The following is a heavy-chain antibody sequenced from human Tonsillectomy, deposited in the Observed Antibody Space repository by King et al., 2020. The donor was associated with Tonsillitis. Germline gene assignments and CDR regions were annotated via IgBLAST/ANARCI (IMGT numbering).Heavy chain of an antibody. CDR3: ARIQWLANYYYYYMDV. CDR2: VYYSGST. CDR1: SGSISSASYY. V-gene: IGHV4-39*01. J-gene: IGHJ6*03. D-gene: IGHD6-19*01. Sequence: LQLQESGPGLVKPSETLSLTCTVSSGSISSASYYWGWIRLPPGMGLEWIGSVYYSGSTYYNPFPKIRVTISVDPSKNQFPLKLSSVAAADTAVYYCARIQWLANYYYYYMDVWGKGTTVTVSS.